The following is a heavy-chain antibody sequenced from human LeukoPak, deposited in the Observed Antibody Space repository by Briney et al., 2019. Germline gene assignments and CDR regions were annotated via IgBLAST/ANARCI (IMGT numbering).Heavy chain of an antibody. J-gene: IGHJ4*02. D-gene: IGHD3-9*01. Sequence: GGSLRLSCAASGFTFSSYSMNWVRQAPGKGLEWVSSISSSSSYIYYADSVKGRFTISRDNAKNSLYLQMNSLRAEDTAVYYCARDPGDYDILTGRDYWGQGTLVTVSS. CDR1: GFTFSSYS. V-gene: IGHV3-21*01. CDR3: ARDPGDYDILTGRDY. CDR2: ISSSSSYI.